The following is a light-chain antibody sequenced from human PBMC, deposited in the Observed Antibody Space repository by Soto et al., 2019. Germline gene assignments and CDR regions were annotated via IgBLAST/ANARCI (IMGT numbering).Light chain of an antibody. CDR1: SSNIGSHY. CDR3: AAWDDSLSGWL. V-gene: IGLV1-47*01. J-gene: IGLJ3*02. CDR2: RNN. Sequence: QSVLTQPPSASGTPGQRVTISCSGSSSNIGSHYVYWYQHLPGTAPKLLIYRNNQRPSGVPDRFSGSKSGTSASLAISGLRSDDEGDYYCAAWDDSLSGWLFAGGTKLPVL.